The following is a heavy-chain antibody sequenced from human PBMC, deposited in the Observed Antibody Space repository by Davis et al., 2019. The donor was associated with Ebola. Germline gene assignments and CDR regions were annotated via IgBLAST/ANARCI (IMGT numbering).Heavy chain of an antibody. D-gene: IGHD6-13*01. CDR1: GFTFSSYA. Sequence: GESLKISCAASGFTFSSYAMSWVRQAPGKGLEWVSAISGSGGSTDYADSVKGRFTISRDNSKNTLYLQMNSLRAEDTAVYYCAKVAAYDAFDIWGQGTMVTVSS. J-gene: IGHJ3*02. CDR2: ISGSGGST. V-gene: IGHV3-23*01. CDR3: AKVAAYDAFDI.